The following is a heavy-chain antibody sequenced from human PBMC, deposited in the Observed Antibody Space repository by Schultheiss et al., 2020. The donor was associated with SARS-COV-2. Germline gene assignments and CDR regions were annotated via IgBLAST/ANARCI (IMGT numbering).Heavy chain of an antibody. V-gene: IGHV3-30*01. D-gene: IGHD4-11*01. CDR2: ISYDGSKK. CDR3: ARDLAVTDDYYYCYGMDV. J-gene: IGHJ6*02. CDR1: GFTFSSYA. Sequence: GGSLRLSCAASGFTFSSYAMHWVRQAPGKGLEWVAVISYDGSKKYYADSVKGRFTISRDNSKNTLFLQMNSLRAEDTAVYYCARDLAVTDDYYYCYGMDVWGQGTTVTVSS.